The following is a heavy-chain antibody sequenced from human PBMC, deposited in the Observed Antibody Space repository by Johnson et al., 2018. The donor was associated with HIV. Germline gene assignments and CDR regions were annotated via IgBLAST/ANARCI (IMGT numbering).Heavy chain of an antibody. CDR2: IYTGGST. V-gene: IGHV3-66*02. D-gene: IGHD6-19*01. J-gene: IGHJ3*01. CDR1: GFTVSSNY. Sequence: VQLLESGGGLVQPGGSLRLSCAASGFTVSSNYMSWVRQAPGKGLEWVSVIYTGGSTHYADSVKGRFTISRDNSKNTLYLQMNSLRAEDTAVYYCAKSPRPYSSGWYGDAFDVWGQGTMVTVSS. CDR3: AKSPRPYSSGWYGDAFDV.